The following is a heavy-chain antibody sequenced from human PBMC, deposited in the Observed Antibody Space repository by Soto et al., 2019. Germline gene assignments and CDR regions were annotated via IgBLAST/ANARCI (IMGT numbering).Heavy chain of an antibody. CDR3: ARDGSDYYDTYYGMDV. Sequence: QVQLVESGGGVVQPGRSLRLPCAASGFTFSSYGMHWVRQAPGKGLEWVAVIWYDGSNKYYADSVKGRFTISRDNSKNTLYLQMNSLRAEDTAVYYCARDGSDYYDTYYGMDVWGQGTTVTVSS. CDR1: GFTFSSYG. D-gene: IGHD3-22*01. CDR2: IWYDGSNK. J-gene: IGHJ6*02. V-gene: IGHV3-33*01.